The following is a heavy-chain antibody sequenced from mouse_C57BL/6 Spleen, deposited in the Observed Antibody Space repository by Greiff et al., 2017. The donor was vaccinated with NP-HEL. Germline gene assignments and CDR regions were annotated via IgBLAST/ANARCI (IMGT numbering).Heavy chain of an antibody. J-gene: IGHJ1*03. CDR3: ARGGNSWYFDV. D-gene: IGHD2-1*01. CDR1: GYTFTDYY. Sequence: QVQLQQSGAELVRPGASVKLSCKASGYTFTDYYINWVKQRPGQGLEWIARIYPGSGNTYYNEKFKGKATLTAEKSSSTAYMQLSSLTSEDSAVYFCARGGNSWYFDVWGTGTTVTVSS. CDR2: IYPGSGNT. V-gene: IGHV1-76*01.